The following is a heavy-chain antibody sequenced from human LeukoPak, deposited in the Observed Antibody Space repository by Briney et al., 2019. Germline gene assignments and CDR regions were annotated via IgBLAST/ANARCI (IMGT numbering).Heavy chain of an antibody. J-gene: IGHJ4*02. D-gene: IGHD3-3*01. V-gene: IGHV3-53*01. Sequence: GGSLRLPCAASGFTVSSNYMSWVRQAPGKGLEWVSVIYSGGSTYYADSVKGRFTISRDNSKNTLYLQMNSLRAEDTAVYYCAKVQKTYDFWSGYLDYWGQGTLVTVSS. CDR1: GFTVSSNY. CDR3: AKVQKTYDFWSGYLDY. CDR2: IYSGGST.